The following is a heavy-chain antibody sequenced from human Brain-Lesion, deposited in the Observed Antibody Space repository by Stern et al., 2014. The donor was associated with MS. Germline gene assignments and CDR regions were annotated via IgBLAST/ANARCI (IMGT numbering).Heavy chain of an antibody. CDR3: ATLSPGAGGNYYRHFDY. V-gene: IGHV1-24*01. D-gene: IGHD1-26*01. CDR1: GYTLTELS. CDR2: FDPEDGET. J-gene: IGHJ4*02. Sequence: VQLVESGAEVKKPGASVKVSCKASGYTLTELSMHWVRQAPRKGLEWMGGFDPEDGETIYAQKLQGRVTMTEDTSTDTAYMELSSLRSEDTAVYYCATLSPGAGGNYYRHFDYWGQGTLVTVSS.